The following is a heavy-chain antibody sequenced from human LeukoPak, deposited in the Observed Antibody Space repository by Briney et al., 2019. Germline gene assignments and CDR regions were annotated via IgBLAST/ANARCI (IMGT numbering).Heavy chain of an antibody. Sequence: GGSLRLSCAASGFTFDDYAMHWVGQAPGKGLEWVSGISWNSGSIGYADSVKVRFTISRDNAKNSLYLQMNSLRAEDTALYYCANTPYGDYGAPHWGQGTLVTVSS. CDR2: ISWNSGSI. D-gene: IGHD4-17*01. V-gene: IGHV3-9*01. CDR1: GFTFDDYA. J-gene: IGHJ4*02. CDR3: ANTPYGDYGAPH.